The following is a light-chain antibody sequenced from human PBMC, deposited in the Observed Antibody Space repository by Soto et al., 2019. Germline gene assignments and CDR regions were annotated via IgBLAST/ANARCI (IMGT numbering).Light chain of an antibody. Sequence: IQMTQSPSTLSGSVGDRVTITWRASQTISSWLAWYQQKPGKAPKLLIYKASTLKSGVPSRFSGSGSGTEFTLTISSLQPDDFATYYCQQFNTSPWTFGQGTKVDI. CDR2: KAS. CDR3: QQFNTSPWT. V-gene: IGKV1-5*03. J-gene: IGKJ1*01. CDR1: QTISSW.